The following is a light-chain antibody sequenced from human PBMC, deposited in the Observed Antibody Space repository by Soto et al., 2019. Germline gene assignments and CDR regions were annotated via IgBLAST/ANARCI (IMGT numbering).Light chain of an antibody. V-gene: IGKV1-5*03. CDR2: KAS. J-gene: IGKJ1*01. CDR1: QSIDVW. CDR3: QQYNVYWT. Sequence: DIHMAQSPSTLSASVGDRVTITCRASQSIDVWLAWYQQKPGKAPNLLIYKASTLERGVPSRFSGSGSGTEFTLTISSLQPDDFATYYCQQYNVYWTFGQGTKVEIK.